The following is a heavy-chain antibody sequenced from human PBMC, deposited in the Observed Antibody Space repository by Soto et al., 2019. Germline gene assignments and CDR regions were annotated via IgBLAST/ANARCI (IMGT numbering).Heavy chain of an antibody. D-gene: IGHD5-12*01. CDR3: ARHQAARWIGHYYGMDV. V-gene: IGHV5-51*01. CDR1: GYSFTIYC. CDR2: IYPGDSDT. Sequence: GESLKSSGKGSGYSFTIYCIGWVLQMPWKGLEWMGIIYPGDSDTRYSPSFQGQVTISADKSISTAYLQWSSLKASDTAMYYCARHQAARWIGHYYGMDVWGQGTTVTVSS. J-gene: IGHJ6*02.